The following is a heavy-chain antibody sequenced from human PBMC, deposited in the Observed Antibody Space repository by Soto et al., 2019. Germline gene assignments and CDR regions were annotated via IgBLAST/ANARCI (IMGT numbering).Heavy chain of an antibody. D-gene: IGHD2-15*01. CDR3: ARWDCSGGSCYLFWFDP. Sequence: QVQLVQSGAEVKKPGASVKVSCKASGYTFTSYGISWVRQAPGQGLEWMGWISAYNGNTNYAQKLQGRVTMTTDTSTSTAYMEMRSVRSDDTAVYYCARWDCSGGSCYLFWFDPWGQGTLVTVSS. CDR2: ISAYNGNT. CDR1: GYTFTSYG. V-gene: IGHV1-18*01. J-gene: IGHJ5*02.